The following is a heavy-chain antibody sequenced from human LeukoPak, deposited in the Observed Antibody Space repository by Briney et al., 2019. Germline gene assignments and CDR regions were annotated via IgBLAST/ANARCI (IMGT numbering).Heavy chain of an antibody. CDR1: GFTFDDYA. CDR2: ISWNSGSI. CDR3: AKDQQIWGAFDI. D-gene: IGHD3-16*01. V-gene: IGHV3-9*01. Sequence: GRSLRLSCAASGFTFDDYAMHWVRQAPGKGLVWVSGISWNSGSIGYADSVKGRFTISRDNAKNSLYLQMNSLRAEDTALYYCAKDQQIWGAFDIWGQGTMVTVSS. J-gene: IGHJ3*02.